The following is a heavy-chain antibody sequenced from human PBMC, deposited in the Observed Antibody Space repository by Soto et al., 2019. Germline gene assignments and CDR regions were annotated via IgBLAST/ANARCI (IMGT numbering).Heavy chain of an antibody. Sequence: PGGSLRLSCAAYGFTFSSYDMHWVRQATGKGLEWVSAIGTAGDTYYPGSVKGRFTISRENAKNSLYLQMNSLRAGDTAVYYCARDAGGAAFDIWGQGTMVTVSS. J-gene: IGHJ3*02. CDR3: ARDAGGAAFDI. CDR1: GFTFSSYD. D-gene: IGHD3-10*01. CDR2: IGTAGDT. V-gene: IGHV3-13*01.